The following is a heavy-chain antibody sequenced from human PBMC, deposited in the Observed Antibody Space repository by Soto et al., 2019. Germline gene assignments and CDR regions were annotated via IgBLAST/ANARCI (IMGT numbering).Heavy chain of an antibody. D-gene: IGHD3-10*01. Sequence: EVQLLESGGGLVQPGGSLRLSCAASGFTFSSYAMSWVRQAPGKGLEWVSAISGSGGSTYYADSVKGRFTISKDNSKNSLYLQMNSLRAEDTAVYYCARVGSGSYYTPSFYWGQGTLVTVSS. CDR1: GFTFSSYA. J-gene: IGHJ4*02. CDR3: ARVGSGSYYTPSFY. CDR2: ISGSGGST. V-gene: IGHV3-23*01.